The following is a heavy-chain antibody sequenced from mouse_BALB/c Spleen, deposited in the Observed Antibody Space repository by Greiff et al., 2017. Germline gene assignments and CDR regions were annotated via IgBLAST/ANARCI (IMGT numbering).Heavy chain of an antibody. Sequence: QVQLQQSGAELARPGASVKLSCKASGYTFTSYWMQWVKQRPGQGLEWIGAIYPGDGDTRYTQKFKGKATLTADKSSSTAYMQLSSLASEDSAVYYCARDYGSPYWYFDVWGAGTTVTVSS. CDR2: IYPGDGDT. V-gene: IGHV1-87*01. J-gene: IGHJ1*01. D-gene: IGHD1-1*01. CDR3: ARDYGSPYWYFDV. CDR1: GYTFTSYW.